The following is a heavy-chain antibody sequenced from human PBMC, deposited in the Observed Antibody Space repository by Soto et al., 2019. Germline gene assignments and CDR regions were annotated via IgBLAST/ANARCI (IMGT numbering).Heavy chain of an antibody. D-gene: IGHD1-7*01. CDR3: GRGKRSLYNWNYQAFDP. CDR1: GGSFSGYY. Sequence: SETLSLTCAVYGGSFSGYYWSWIRQPPGKGLEWIGEINHSGSTNYNPSLKSRVTISVDTSKNQFSLKLSSVTAADTAVYYCGRGKRSLYNWNYQAFDPWGQGTLVTVSS. V-gene: IGHV4-34*01. CDR2: INHSGST. J-gene: IGHJ5*02.